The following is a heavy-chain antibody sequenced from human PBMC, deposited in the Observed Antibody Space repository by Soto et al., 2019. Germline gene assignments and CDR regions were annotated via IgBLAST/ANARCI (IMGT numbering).Heavy chain of an antibody. CDR2: ITYTGNT. Sequence: GSLRLSCAASGFTFSSSAMRWVRQAPGQGLEWVSSITYTGNTHYPDSVKGRFTISRDNSKNTLYLQMDSLRVEDTAVYYCAKLQHNSYYYVMEVWGQGTTVTVS. CDR1: GFTFSSSA. J-gene: IGHJ6*02. CDR3: AKLQHNSYYYVMEV. V-gene: IGHV3-23*01.